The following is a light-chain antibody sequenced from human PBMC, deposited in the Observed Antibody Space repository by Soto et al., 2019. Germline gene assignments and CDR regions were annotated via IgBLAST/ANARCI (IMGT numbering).Light chain of an antibody. CDR3: SSFRSSSTSNV. Sequence: QSALTQPASVSGSPGQSITISCTGTSSDIGDSNYVSWYQQHPGKAPKLVIYDVSNRASGVSNRFSGSKSANTASLTISGLQAEDEADYYCSSFRSSSTSNVFGTGTKLTVL. J-gene: IGLJ1*01. CDR1: SSDIGDSNY. V-gene: IGLV2-14*03. CDR2: DVS.